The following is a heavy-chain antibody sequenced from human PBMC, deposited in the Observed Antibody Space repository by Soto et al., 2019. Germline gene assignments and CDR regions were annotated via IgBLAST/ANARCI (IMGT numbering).Heavy chain of an antibody. Sequence: QLQQQESGPGLVKPSETLSLTCTVSGGSISSSSYYWGWIRQPPGKGLEWIGSIYYSGSTYYNPSLKSRVTISVDTSKNQFSLKLSSVTAADTAVYYCASIVVLVAATPMGFYDYWGQGTLVTVSS. V-gene: IGHV4-39*01. J-gene: IGHJ4*02. CDR2: IYYSGST. CDR1: GGSISSSSYY. D-gene: IGHD2-15*01. CDR3: ASIVVLVAATPMGFYDY.